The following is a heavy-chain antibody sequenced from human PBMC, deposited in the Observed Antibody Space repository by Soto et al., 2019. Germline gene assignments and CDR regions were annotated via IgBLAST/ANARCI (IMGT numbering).Heavy chain of an antibody. CDR3: ARSVSTIGARPDY. J-gene: IGHJ4*02. V-gene: IGHV3-23*01. CDR1: GFTFSSYA. Sequence: DVQLLESGGGLVQPGGSVRLSCAASGFTFSSYAMSWVRQAPGKGLEWVSAISGNGADTSYADSVRGRFTISRDNSKDTLFLQMNSLRADDTAVYYCARSVSTIGARPDYWGQGTLVTVSS. CDR2: ISGNGADT. D-gene: IGHD6-6*01.